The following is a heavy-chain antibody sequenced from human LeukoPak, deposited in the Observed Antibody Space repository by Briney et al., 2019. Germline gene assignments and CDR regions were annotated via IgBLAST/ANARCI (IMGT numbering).Heavy chain of an antibody. D-gene: IGHD3-16*01. CDR1: GGSFSGYY. V-gene: IGHV4-34*01. Sequence: SETLSLTCAVYGGSFSGYYWGWIRQPPGKGLEWIGSIYHSGSTYYNPSLKSRVTISVDTSKNQFSLKLSSVTAADTAVYYCARGVGKNYVSYYMDVWGKGTTVTVSS. J-gene: IGHJ6*03. CDR2: IYHSGST. CDR3: ARGVGKNYVSYYMDV.